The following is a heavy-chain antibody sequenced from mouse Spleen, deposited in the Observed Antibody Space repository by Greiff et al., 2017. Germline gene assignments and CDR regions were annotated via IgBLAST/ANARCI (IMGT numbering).Heavy chain of an antibody. CDR2: ISSGGGNT. CDR3: ARHDDYYFDY. V-gene: IGHV5-9*04. CDR1: GFTFSSYA. Sequence: EVKLMESGGGLVKLVGSLKLSCAASGFTFSSYAMSWVRQTPEKRLEWVATISSGGGNTYYPDSVKGRFTISRDNAKNTLYLQMSSLKSEDTAMYYCARHDDYYFDYWGQGTTLTVSS. J-gene: IGHJ2*01.